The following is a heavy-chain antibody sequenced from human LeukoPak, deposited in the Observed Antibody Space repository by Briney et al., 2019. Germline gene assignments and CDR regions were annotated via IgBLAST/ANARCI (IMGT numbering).Heavy chain of an antibody. CDR1: GGSISSGDYY. Sequence: SETLSLTCTVSGGSISSGDYYWSWIRQPPGKGLEWIGYIYYSGSTYYNPSLKSRVTISVDTSKNQFSLKLSSVTAADTAVYYCARVYGSGRYYYYGMEVWGKGTTVTVSS. V-gene: IGHV4-30-4*01. J-gene: IGHJ6*04. CDR3: ARVYGSGRYYYYGMEV. CDR2: IYYSGST. D-gene: IGHD3-10*01.